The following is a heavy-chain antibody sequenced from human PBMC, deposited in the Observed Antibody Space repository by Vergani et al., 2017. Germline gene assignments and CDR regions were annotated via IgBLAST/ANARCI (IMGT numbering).Heavy chain of an antibody. Sequence: QVQLVETGGGVVQPGGSLTLYCATSGFSFNTYGAHWVRQAPGKGLEWVAFIGYYGRIKYNVDSVKGRFTISRDTSKKTLSLQMRSLRADDTAMYYCARTSXISGSYYNGEWDYWGQGTLVVVSS. D-gene: IGHD3-10*01. CDR1: GFSFNTYG. CDR2: IGYYGRIK. V-gene: IGHV3-30*02. CDR3: ARTSXISGSYYNGEWDY. J-gene: IGHJ4*02.